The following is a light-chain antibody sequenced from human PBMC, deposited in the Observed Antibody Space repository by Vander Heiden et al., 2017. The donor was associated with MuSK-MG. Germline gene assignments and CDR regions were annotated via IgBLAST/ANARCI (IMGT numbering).Light chain of an antibody. CDR1: RGKIAARY. J-gene: IGLJ3*02. CDR2: EDH. V-gene: IGLV6-57*01. CDR3: QTHDSGTVWV. Sequence: NFVLSQPHSVSESPGKTVTIAGTRSRGKIAARYVQGYSPRPGSSPIIVIQEDHQRPSGVPDRFSGSIDSSSNSASLTISGLQPEDEGDYYCQTHDSGTVWVFGGGTKLTV.